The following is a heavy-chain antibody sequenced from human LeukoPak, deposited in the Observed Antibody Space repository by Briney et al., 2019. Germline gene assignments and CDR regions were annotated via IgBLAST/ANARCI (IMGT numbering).Heavy chain of an antibody. J-gene: IGHJ4*02. CDR2: IGTNGIST. CDR3: VRGGLTVSEYDFHY. D-gene: IGHD1-14*01. Sequence: GGFLRLSCSASGFTFSNYAMHWVRQAPGKGLKYVSSIGTNGISTYYADSVRGRFTLSRDNSQSTMYLKMSSLGPEDTAVYYCVRGGLTVSEYDFHYWGQGALATVSS. CDR1: GFTFSNYA. V-gene: IGHV3-64D*09.